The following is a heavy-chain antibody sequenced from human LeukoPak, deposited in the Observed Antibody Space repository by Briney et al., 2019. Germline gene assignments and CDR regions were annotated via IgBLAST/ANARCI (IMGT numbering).Heavy chain of an antibody. CDR1: GGSIRTYY. D-gene: IGHD3-10*01. Sequence: SETLSLIGTVSGGSIRTYYWSWIPQTPGKGPGWYGRINSNGNTNFTPSLKSRVSMSVHTSKNAFSLDVSSVTAADTAVYYCARDRLGFRVDVWGEGTTVTVSS. J-gene: IGHJ6*04. CDR2: INSNGNT. V-gene: IGHV4-4*07. CDR3: ARDRLGFRVDV.